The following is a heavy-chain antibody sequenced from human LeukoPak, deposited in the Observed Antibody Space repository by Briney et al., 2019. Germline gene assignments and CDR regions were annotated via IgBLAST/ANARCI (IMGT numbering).Heavy chain of an antibody. Sequence: GGSLRLSCEASGFTFSLTGMHWVRQAPGKGLEWVAVISYDGKNKFYGDSVQGRLIISRDNSKNTLYLQMNSLRAEDTAVYYCAKEGWALDYWGQGTLVTVSS. CDR3: AKEGWALDY. V-gene: IGHV3-30*18. CDR1: GFTFSLTG. J-gene: IGHJ4*02. CDR2: ISYDGKNK. D-gene: IGHD6-19*01.